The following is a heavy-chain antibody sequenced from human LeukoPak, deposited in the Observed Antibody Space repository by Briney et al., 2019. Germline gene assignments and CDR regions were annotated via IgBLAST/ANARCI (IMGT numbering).Heavy chain of an antibody. CDR1: GFTFSSYS. Sequence: GGSLRLSCAASGFTFSSYSMNWVRQAPGKGPEWVSSSSSSGSYIYYADSVKGRFTISRDNSKNTLYLQMNSLRAEDTAVYYCAKSHINYYDSSGCFDYWGQGTLVTVSS. J-gene: IGHJ4*02. D-gene: IGHD3-22*01. CDR3: AKSHINYYDSSGCFDY. CDR2: SSSSGSYI. V-gene: IGHV3-21*04.